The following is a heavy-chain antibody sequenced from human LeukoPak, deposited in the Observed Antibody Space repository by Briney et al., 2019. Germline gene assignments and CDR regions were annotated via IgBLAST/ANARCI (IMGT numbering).Heavy chain of an antibody. CDR1: GYTFSGYY. CDR2: INPNSGGT. Sequence: ASVKVSCKASGYTFSGYYVHWVRQAPGQGLEWMGRINPNSGGTNYAQKFQGRVTMTRDTSISTAYMELCRLRSDDTAVYYCVRGDPFRLGYVDYWGQGTLVTVSS. D-gene: IGHD6-19*01. J-gene: IGHJ4*02. CDR3: VRGDPFRLGYVDY. V-gene: IGHV1-2*06.